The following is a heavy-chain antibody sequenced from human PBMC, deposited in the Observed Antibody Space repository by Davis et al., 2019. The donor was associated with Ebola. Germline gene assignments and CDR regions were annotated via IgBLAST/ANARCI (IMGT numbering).Heavy chain of an antibody. J-gene: IGHJ6*02. CDR2: INPKSGVT. CDR1: GYIFTGYH. V-gene: IGHV1-2*02. D-gene: IGHD6-19*01. CDR3: ARGSVAGTWHYGMAV. Sequence: AASVKVSCKASGYIFTGYHSHWVRQAPGQGLQWMGWINPKSGVTEYAQKFQGRVTMTRDTSINTAYMELSGLTSDDTAVYYCARGSVAGTWHYGMAVWGQGTTVTVSS.